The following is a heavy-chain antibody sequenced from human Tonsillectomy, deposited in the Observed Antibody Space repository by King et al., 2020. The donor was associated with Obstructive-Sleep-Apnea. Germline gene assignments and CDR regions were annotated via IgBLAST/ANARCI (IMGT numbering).Heavy chain of an antibody. Sequence: VQLQESGPGLVKPSETLSLTCTVSGYSISSGYYWGWIRQPPGKGLEWIGSIYHSGSTYYNPSLKSRVTISVDTSKNQFSLKLSSVTAADTAVYYCARRVALTEYNWFDPWGKGTLVTVSS. CDR3: ARRVALTEYNWFDP. J-gene: IGHJ5*02. D-gene: IGHD4/OR15-4a*01. CDR2: IYHSGST. V-gene: IGHV4-38-2*02. CDR1: GYSISSGYY.